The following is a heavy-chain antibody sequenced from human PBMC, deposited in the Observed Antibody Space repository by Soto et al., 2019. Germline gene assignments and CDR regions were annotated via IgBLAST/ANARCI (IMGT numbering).Heavy chain of an antibody. J-gene: IGHJ5*02. CDR3: ARGRDYYGSGSSQKDWFDP. CDR1: GGSFSGYY. Sequence: SETLSLTCAVYGGSFSGYYWSWIRQPPGKGLEWIGEINHSGSTNYNPSLKSRVTISVDTSKNQFFLKLSSVTAADTAVYYCARGRDYYGSGSSQKDWFDPWGQGTLVTVS. D-gene: IGHD3-10*01. V-gene: IGHV4-34*01. CDR2: INHSGST.